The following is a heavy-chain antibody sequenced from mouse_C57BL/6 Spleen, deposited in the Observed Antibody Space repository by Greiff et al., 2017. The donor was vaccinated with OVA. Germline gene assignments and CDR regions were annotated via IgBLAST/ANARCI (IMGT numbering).Heavy chain of an antibody. CDR1: GFSLTSYG. V-gene: IGHV2-2*01. J-gene: IGHJ2*01. CDR3: ARNWGVTTQYYFDY. Sequence: QVQLKQSGPGLVQPSQSLSITCTVSGFSLTSYGVHWVRRSPGKGLEWLGVIWSGGSTDYNAAFISRLSISKDNSKSQVFFKMNSLQADDTAIYYCARNWGVTTQYYFDYWGQGTTLTVSS. CDR2: IWSGGST. D-gene: IGHD2-5*01.